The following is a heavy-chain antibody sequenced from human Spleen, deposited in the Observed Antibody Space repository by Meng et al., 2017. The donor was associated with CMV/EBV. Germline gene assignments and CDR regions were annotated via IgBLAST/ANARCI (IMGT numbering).Heavy chain of an antibody. D-gene: IGHD3-22*01. CDR3: ARVISHYYDSSGYRYYFDF. J-gene: IGHJ4*02. CDR2: INWNGDTI. CDR1: NLADEG. V-gene: IGHV3-20*03. Sequence: NLADEGSRWDRQAQGKGMGGGTGINWNGDTIGYADSVKGRFTISRDNAKNSLYLQMNSLRAEDTALYYCARVISHYYDSSGYRYYFDFWGQGTLVTV.